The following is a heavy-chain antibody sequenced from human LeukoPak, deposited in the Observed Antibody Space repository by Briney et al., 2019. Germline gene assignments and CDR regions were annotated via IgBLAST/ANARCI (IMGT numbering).Heavy chain of an antibody. J-gene: IGHJ4*02. Sequence: GGSLRLSCTASGFTFSDYAMSWVRQAPGEGLEWVSSISSSSYTSYADLVKGRFTVSRDNAENSLYLQMNSLRAEDTAVYYCARGVTDCDYWGQGTLVTVSS. CDR3: ARGVTDCDY. V-gene: IGHV3-69-1*01. CDR1: GFTFSDYA. D-gene: IGHD2-21*01. CDR2: ISSSSYT.